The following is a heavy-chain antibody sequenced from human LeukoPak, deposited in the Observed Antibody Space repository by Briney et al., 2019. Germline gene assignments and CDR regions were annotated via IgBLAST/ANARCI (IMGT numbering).Heavy chain of an antibody. CDR1: GFTFSSYW. J-gene: IGHJ5*02. CDR2: NSDGSSR. Sequence: GGSLRLSCAASGFTFSSYWMHWVRQAPGKGLVWVSHNSDGSSRSYADSVKGRFTISRDNAKNTLYLQMNSLRAEDTAVYYCARDDAGYSYDPRGWFDPWGQGTLVTVSS. V-gene: IGHV3-74*01. D-gene: IGHD5-18*01. CDR3: ARDDAGYSYDPRGWFDP.